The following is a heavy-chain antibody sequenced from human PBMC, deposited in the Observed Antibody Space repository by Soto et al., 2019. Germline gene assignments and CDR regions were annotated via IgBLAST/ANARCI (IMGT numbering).Heavy chain of an antibody. CDR2: ILYDGNIK. Sequence: QVQLVESGGGVVQPGRSLRLSCAASGFTLRPYGMHWVRQAPGKGLEWVAHILYDGNIKEYSDSVKGRFTISRDNSKNTLHLQMNSLRYEDTAVYYCAKDLLRGNDGMDVWGQGTTVIVSS. CDR1: GFTLRPYG. J-gene: IGHJ6*02. CDR3: AKDLLRGNDGMDV. V-gene: IGHV3-30*18. D-gene: IGHD3-10*01.